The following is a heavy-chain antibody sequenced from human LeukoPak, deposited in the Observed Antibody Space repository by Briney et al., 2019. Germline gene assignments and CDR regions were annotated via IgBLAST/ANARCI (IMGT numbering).Heavy chain of an antibody. J-gene: IGHJ4*02. Sequence: PGGSLRLSCAASGFTFSSYSTNWVRQAPGKGLEWVSSISSSSSYIYYADSVKGRFTISRDNAKNSLYLQMNSLRAEDTAVYYCAREGSSGSFGDYWGQGTLVTVSS. V-gene: IGHV3-21*01. CDR2: ISSSSSYI. CDR1: GFTFSSYS. D-gene: IGHD6-19*01. CDR3: AREGSSGSFGDY.